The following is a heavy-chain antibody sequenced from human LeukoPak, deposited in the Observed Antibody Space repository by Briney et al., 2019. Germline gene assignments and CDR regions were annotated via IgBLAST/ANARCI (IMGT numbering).Heavy chain of an antibody. Sequence: TGGSLRLSCAASGFTFISYSMHWGRQAPCKGLEWVAFMSHDGNNEYYADAVKGRFTISRDNSKNTLYLQMNSLRAEDTAVYHCARDGQDAFDIWGQGTMVTVSS. V-gene: IGHV3-30-3*01. CDR2: MSHDGNNE. CDR3: ARDGQDAFDI. J-gene: IGHJ3*02. CDR1: GFTFISYS.